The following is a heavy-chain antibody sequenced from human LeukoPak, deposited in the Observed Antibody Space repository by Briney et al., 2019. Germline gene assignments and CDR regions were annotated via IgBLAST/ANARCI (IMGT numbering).Heavy chain of an antibody. Sequence: GGSLRLSCAVSGITLSNYGMSWVREAPGKGLEWVAGISGSGGSTYYADSVKGRFTISRDNSKNTLCLQMNSLRAEDTAVYFCAKRGVVIRVILVGFHKEAYYFDSWGQGALVTVSS. CDR2: ISGSGGST. J-gene: IGHJ4*02. CDR3: AKRGVVIRVILVGFHKEAYYFDS. CDR1: GITLSNYG. V-gene: IGHV3-23*01. D-gene: IGHD3-22*01.